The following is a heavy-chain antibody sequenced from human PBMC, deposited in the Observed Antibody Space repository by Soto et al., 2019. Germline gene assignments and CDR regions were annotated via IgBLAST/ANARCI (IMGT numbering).Heavy chain of an antibody. CDR2: INSDGSST. V-gene: IGHV3-74*01. CDR1: GFTFSSYW. J-gene: IGHJ4*02. Sequence: GGSLRLSCAASGFTFSSYWMHWVRQAPGKGLVWVSRINSDGSSTSYADSVKGRFTISRDNAKNMLYLQMNSLSAEDTAVYYCARASYSSSSSGLDYWGQGTLVTVSS. D-gene: IGHD6-6*01. CDR3: ARASYSSSSSGLDY.